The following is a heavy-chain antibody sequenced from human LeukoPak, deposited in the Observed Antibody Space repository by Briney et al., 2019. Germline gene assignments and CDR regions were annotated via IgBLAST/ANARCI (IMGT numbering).Heavy chain of an antibody. Sequence: PGRSLRLSCTASGFTFSSHGMHWVRQAPGKGLEWAANIASDGSDRHYADSVKGRFTISRDNSKNTVYLQMNSLRGEDTAVYYCAKDRSNSWTFDYWGQGTLVTVSS. CDR3: AKDRSNSWTFDY. D-gene: IGHD6-13*01. CDR1: GFTFSSHG. V-gene: IGHV3-30*18. J-gene: IGHJ4*02. CDR2: IASDGSDR.